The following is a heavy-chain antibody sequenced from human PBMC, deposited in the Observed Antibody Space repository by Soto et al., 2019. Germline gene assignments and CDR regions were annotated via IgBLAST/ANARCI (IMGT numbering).Heavy chain of an antibody. CDR2: ISGSGGST. J-gene: IGHJ3*02. V-gene: IGHV3-23*01. CDR1: GFTFSSYA. D-gene: IGHD5-18*01. Sequence: GGSLRLSCAASGFTFSSYAMSWVRQAPGKGLEWVSAISGSGGSTYYADSVKGRFTISRDNSKNTLYLQMNSLRAEDTAVYYCAKDLYSYGPILAPDAFDIWGQGTMVTVSS. CDR3: AKDLYSYGPILAPDAFDI.